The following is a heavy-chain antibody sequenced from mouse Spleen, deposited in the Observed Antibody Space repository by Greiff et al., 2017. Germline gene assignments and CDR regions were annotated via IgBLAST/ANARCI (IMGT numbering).Heavy chain of an antibody. D-gene: IGHD2-2*01. CDR3: ARRNVGYALDY. Sequence: EVQLQESGPGLVKPSQSLSLTCSVTGYSITSGYYWNWIRQFPGNKLEWMGYISYDGSNNYNPSLKNRISITRDTSKNQFFLKLNSVTTEDTATYYCARRNVGYALDYWGQGTTLTVSS. CDR1: GYSITSGYY. J-gene: IGHJ2*01. CDR2: ISYDGSN. V-gene: IGHV3-6*01.